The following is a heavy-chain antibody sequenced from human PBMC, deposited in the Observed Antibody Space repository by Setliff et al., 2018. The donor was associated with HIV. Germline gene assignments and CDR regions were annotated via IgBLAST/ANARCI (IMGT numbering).Heavy chain of an antibody. V-gene: IGHV4-34*01. D-gene: IGHD3-22*01. CDR1: GGSFSGYS. CDR2: VYHSGSS. CDR3: ARVADSSGYYHLDY. Sequence: PSETLSLTRAVYGGSFSGYSWSWIRQPPGKGPEWIGEVYHSGSSNYNPSLKSRVTISVDTSKKQFSLKLSSVTAADTAVYHCARVADSSGYYHLDYWGQGTLVTVSS. J-gene: IGHJ4*02.